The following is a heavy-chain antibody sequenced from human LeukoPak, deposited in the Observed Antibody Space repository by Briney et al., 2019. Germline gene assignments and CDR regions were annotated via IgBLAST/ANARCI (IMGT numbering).Heavy chain of an antibody. CDR3: ARALGYYYGSGSSNAFDI. D-gene: IGHD3-10*01. V-gene: IGHV4-59*01. CDR2: IYYSGST. CDR1: GGSISSYY. Sequence: SETLSLTCTVSGGSISSYYWSWIRQPPGKGLEWIGYIYYSGSTNYNPSLKSRVTISVDTSKNQFSLKLSSVTAADTAVYYCARALGYYYGSGSSNAFDIWGQGTMVTVSS. J-gene: IGHJ3*02.